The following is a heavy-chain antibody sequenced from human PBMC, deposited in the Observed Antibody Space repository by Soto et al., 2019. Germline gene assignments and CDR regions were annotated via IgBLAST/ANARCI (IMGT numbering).Heavy chain of an antibody. D-gene: IGHD1-26*01. CDR3: ARGGAYDPTSYGMDV. CDR2: ISYDGSNK. CDR1: GFTFSSYA. V-gene: IGHV3-30-3*01. Sequence: PGGSLRLSCAASGFTFSSYAMHWVRQAPGKGLEWVAVISYDGSNKYYADSVKGRFTISRDNSKSTLYLQMNSLRAEDTTVYYCARGGAYDPTSYGMDVWGQGTTVTVSS. J-gene: IGHJ6*02.